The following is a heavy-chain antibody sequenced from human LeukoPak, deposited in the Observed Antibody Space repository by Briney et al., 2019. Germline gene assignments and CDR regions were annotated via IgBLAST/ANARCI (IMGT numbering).Heavy chain of an antibody. J-gene: IGHJ6*02. Sequence: GGSLRLSCAASGFTFSSYWMSWVRQAPGKGLEWVANIKQDGSEKYHVDSVKGRFTISRDNAKNSLYLQMNSLRAEDTAVYYCASLKGMSYYYGMDVWGQGTTVTVSS. CDR2: IKQDGSEK. CDR3: ASLKGMSYYYGMDV. V-gene: IGHV3-7*01. D-gene: IGHD3-10*01. CDR1: GFTFSSYW.